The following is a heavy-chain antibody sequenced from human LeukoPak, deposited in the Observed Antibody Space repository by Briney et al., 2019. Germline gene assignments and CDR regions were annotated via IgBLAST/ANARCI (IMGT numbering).Heavy chain of an antibody. Sequence: GGSLRLSCAASGFTFSTYSMNWVRQAPGKGLEWVSAISDNGGRTYYADSVKGRFTISRDNVKNTLYLQMNSLTAEDTAVYYCAKARHIAVAGNYFDSWGQGTLVSVSS. J-gene: IGHJ4*02. CDR3: AKARHIAVAGNYFDS. D-gene: IGHD6-19*01. CDR2: ISDNGGRT. CDR1: GFTFSTYS. V-gene: IGHV3-23*01.